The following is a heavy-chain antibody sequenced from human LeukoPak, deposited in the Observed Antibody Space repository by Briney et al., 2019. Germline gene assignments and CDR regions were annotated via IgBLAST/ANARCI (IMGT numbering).Heavy chain of an antibody. V-gene: IGHV3-7*03. D-gene: IGHD5-12*01. CDR2: IKQDGSEK. Sequence: GGSLRLSCAASGFTFSSYRMSWVRQAPGKGLEWVANIKQDGSEKYYVDSVKSRFTISRDNAKNSLYLQMNSLRAEDTAVYYCARDYGGYSGYDYDPSYFDYWGQGTLVTVSS. CDR3: ARDYGGYSGYDYDPSYFDY. CDR1: GFTFSSYR. J-gene: IGHJ4*02.